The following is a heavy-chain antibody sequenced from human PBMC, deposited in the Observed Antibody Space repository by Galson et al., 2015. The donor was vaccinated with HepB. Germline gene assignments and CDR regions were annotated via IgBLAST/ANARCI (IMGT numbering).Heavy chain of an antibody. Sequence: SLRLSCAASGFTVSSNYMSWVRQAPGKGLECVSVIYSGGTTYYADSVKGRFTISRDDSKNTLYLQMNSLRAEDTAVYYCARGYYGDYAIYYWGQGTLVTVSS. J-gene: IGHJ4*02. CDR2: IYSGGTT. D-gene: IGHD4-17*01. V-gene: IGHV3-53*01. CDR1: GFTVSSNY. CDR3: ARGYYGDYAIYY.